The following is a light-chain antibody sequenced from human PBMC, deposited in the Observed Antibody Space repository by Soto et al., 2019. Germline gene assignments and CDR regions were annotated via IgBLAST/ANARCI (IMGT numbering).Light chain of an antibody. CDR2: GVF. V-gene: IGKV3-20*01. Sequence: ETALTQSPGTVSLSPGERATLSCTTSQSVRSNYLAWYQQKPGQAPRLLIYGVFSRAAGIPDRFSGSGSGTDFTLTISGLEPEDSAVYYCQHYDGSPRTFGRGTKLEI. CDR3: QHYDGSPRT. CDR1: QSVRSNY. J-gene: IGKJ2*01.